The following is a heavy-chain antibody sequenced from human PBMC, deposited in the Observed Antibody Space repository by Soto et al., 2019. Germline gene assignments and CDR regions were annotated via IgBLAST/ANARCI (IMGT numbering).Heavy chain of an antibody. CDR1: GDSVSSNSAT. CDR3: ARRYSSGMNGIDY. V-gene: IGHV6-1*01. J-gene: IGHJ4*02. D-gene: IGHD3-10*01. Sequence: PSQTLSLTCVISGDSVSSNSATWNWIRQSPSRGLEWLGRTYYRSKWYHDYTISVKSRITINADTSKNQFSLQLNSVTPEDTAVYYCARRYSSGMNGIDYWGQGSLVTVPS. CDR2: TYYRSKWYH.